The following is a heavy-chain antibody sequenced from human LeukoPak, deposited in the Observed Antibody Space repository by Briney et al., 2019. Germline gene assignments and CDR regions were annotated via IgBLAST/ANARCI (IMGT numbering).Heavy chain of an antibody. Sequence: GGSLRLSCAASGFTFSSYAMSWVRRAPGKGLEWVSTISGSGGSTYYADSVKGRFTISRDNSKNTLYLQMNSLRAEDTAVYYCATVIAYYYDSSGYLDYWGQGTLVTVSS. CDR1: GFTFSSYA. J-gene: IGHJ4*02. CDR3: ATVIAYYYDSSGYLDY. CDR2: ISGSGGST. V-gene: IGHV3-23*01. D-gene: IGHD3-22*01.